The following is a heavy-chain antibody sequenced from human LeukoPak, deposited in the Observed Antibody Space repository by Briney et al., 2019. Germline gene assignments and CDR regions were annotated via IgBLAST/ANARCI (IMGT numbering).Heavy chain of an antibody. Sequence: GGSLRLSCAASGFTFSNSGMSWVRQAPGKGLEWVANINQDGSEKNCVDSVKGRFTISRDNAKNSLYLQMDSLRAEDTAVYYCANNRASLDYWGQGTLVTVSS. CDR3: ANNRASLDY. CDR2: INQDGSEK. V-gene: IGHV3-7*02. CDR1: GFTFSNSG. D-gene: IGHD2/OR15-2a*01. J-gene: IGHJ4*02.